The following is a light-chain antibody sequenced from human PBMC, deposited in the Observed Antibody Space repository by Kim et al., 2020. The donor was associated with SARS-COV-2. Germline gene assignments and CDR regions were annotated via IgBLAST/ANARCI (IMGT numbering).Light chain of an antibody. CDR1: QSVSNN. CDR3: QQYDDWPPFT. CDR2: GAS. J-gene: IGKJ3*01. Sequence: SPEERAPHSFRASQSVSNNLAWYQQKPGQAPRLLIYGASTRATGIPVRFSGTGSGTEFTLTINSLQSEDFAVYYCQQYDDWPPFTFGPGTKVDIK. V-gene: IGKV3-15*01.